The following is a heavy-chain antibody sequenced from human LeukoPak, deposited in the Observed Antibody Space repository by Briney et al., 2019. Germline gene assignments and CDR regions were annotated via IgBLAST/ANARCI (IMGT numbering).Heavy chain of an antibody. V-gene: IGHV1-69*04. Sequence: SVKVSCKASGGTFSSYTISWARQAPGQGLEWMGRIIPILGIANYAQKFQGRVTITADKSTSTAYMELSSLRSEDTAVYYCARDGYGDYSPRNYYYGMDVWGQGTTVTVS. D-gene: IGHD4-17*01. CDR3: ARDGYGDYSPRNYYYGMDV. CDR2: IIPILGIA. CDR1: GGTFSSYT. J-gene: IGHJ6*02.